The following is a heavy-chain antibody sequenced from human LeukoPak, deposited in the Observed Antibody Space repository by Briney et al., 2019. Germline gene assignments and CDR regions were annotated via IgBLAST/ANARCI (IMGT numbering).Heavy chain of an antibody. V-gene: IGHV3-30*03. CDR1: GFTFSSYG. J-gene: IGHJ4*02. Sequence: QSGGSLRLSCAASGFTFSSYGMHWVRQAPGEGLEWVAVISYDGSNKYYADSVKGRFTISRDNSKNTLYLQMNSLRAEDTAVYYCARDPPTPGYSTSVKPPDYWGQGTLVTVSS. D-gene: IGHD2-21*01. CDR3: ARDPPTPGYSTSVKPPDY. CDR2: ISYDGSNK.